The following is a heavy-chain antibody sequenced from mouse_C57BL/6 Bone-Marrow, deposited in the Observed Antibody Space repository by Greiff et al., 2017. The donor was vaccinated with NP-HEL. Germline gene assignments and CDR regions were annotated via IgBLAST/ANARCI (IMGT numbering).Heavy chain of an antibody. V-gene: IGHV5-17*01. D-gene: IGHD6-1*01. Sequence: EVKVEESGGGLVKPGGSLKLSCAASGFTFSDDGMHWVRQAPEQGLEWVAYISSGSSTIYYADTVKGRFTISRDNAKNTLFLQMTSLRYEDAAMYYCARPLFRWGQGTLVTVSA. J-gene: IGHJ3*02. CDR3: ARPLFR. CDR2: ISSGSSTI. CDR1: GFTFSDDG.